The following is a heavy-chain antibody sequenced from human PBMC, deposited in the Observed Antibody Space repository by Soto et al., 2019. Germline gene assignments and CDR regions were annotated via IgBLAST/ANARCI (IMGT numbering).Heavy chain of an antibody. V-gene: IGHV2-5*02. CDR2: IYWDDDK. J-gene: IGHJ6*02. D-gene: IGHD2-21*02. CDR3: VHSRCGGDCLRSYSSHYYYGMDV. Sequence: QITLKESGPTLVKPTQTLTLTCTVSGFSLNTGGLGVGWIRQPPGKALEWLALIYWDDDKPYSPSLKNRLGISKDTSNNLVVFTMTNMDPVDTATYYCVHSRCGGDCLRSYSSHYYYGMDVWGQGTTVTVSS. CDR1: GFSLNTGGLG.